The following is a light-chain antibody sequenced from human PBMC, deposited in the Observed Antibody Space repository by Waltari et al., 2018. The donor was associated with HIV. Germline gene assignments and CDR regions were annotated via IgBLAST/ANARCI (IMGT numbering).Light chain of an antibody. Sequence: DIVMTQSPDSLAVSLGERATINCKSSQSVLYSINNKNYLAGYQQKPGQPPNLISYWASARESGVPDRFSGSGSGTDFTLTISSLQAEDVAVYYCQQYYTTPYTFGQGTKLEIK. CDR1: QSVLYSINNKNY. J-gene: IGKJ2*01. V-gene: IGKV4-1*01. CDR2: WAS. CDR3: QQYYTTPYT.